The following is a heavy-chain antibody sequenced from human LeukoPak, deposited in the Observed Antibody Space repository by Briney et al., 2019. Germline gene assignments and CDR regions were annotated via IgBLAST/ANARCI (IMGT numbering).Heavy chain of an antibody. CDR2: ISYDGSNK. CDR1: GFTFSSYA. CDR3: ARVLDAYYDFWSGSGSGAQYNWFDP. Sequence: LSGGSLRLSCAASGFTFSSYAMHWVRQAPGKGLEWVAVISYDGSNKYYADSVKGRFTISRDNSKNTLYLQMNSLRAEDTAVYYCARVLDAYYDFWSGSGSGAQYNWFDPWGQGTLVTVSS. D-gene: IGHD3-3*01. J-gene: IGHJ5*02. V-gene: IGHV3-30-3*01.